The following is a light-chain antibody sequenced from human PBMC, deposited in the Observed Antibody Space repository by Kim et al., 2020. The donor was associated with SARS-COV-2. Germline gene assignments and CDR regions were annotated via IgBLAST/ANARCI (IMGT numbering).Light chain of an antibody. CDR2: SNN. CDR1: SSIIGSNY. Sequence: GQRVTISCSGGSSIIGSNYFYRYQHLPGTAPKLLIFSNNPRPSGVPDRFSCSKSGTSASLAISGLRAEDEADYYCAAWDDSLSGWVFGGGTQLTVL. V-gene: IGLV1-47*02. CDR3: AAWDDSLSGWV. J-gene: IGLJ3*02.